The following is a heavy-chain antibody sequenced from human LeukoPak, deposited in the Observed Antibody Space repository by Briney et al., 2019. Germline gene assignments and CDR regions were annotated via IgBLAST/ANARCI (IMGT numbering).Heavy chain of an antibody. CDR2: IYYSGST. V-gene: IGHV4-39*01. Sequence: SETLSLTCTVSGGSISSSSYYWGWIRQPPGKGLEWIGSIYYSGSTYYNPSLKSRVTISADTSKNQFSLKLSSVTAADTAVYYCARPGEGWLFPNWFDPWGQGTLVTVSS. CDR1: GGSISSSSYY. CDR3: ARPGEGWLFPNWFDP. D-gene: IGHD3-22*01. J-gene: IGHJ5*02.